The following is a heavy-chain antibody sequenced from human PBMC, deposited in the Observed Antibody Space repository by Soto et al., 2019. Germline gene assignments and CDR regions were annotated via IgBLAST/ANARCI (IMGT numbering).Heavy chain of an antibody. Sequence: QITLKESGPTLVKPTQTLTLTCTFSGFSLSTSGVGVGWIRQPPGKALEWLALIYWDDDKRHSPSLKSRLTITKDTSKNQVVLTMTNMDPVDTATYYCAHLNKGPDYYYYYMDVWGKGTTVTVSS. CDR2: IYWDDDK. CDR1: GFSLSTSGVG. J-gene: IGHJ6*03. V-gene: IGHV2-5*02. CDR3: AHLNKGPDYYYYYMDV.